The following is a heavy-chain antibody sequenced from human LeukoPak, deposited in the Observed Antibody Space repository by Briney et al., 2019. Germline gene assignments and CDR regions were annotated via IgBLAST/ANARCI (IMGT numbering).Heavy chain of an antibody. Sequence: GGSLRLSCAASGFTVSSDYMSWARQAPGKGLEWVSVIYSGGSTYYADSVKGRFTISRDKSKNTVYLQMNSLRFEDTAMYYCARNWFDPWGQGTLVTVSS. CDR2: IYSGGST. V-gene: IGHV3-53*05. J-gene: IGHJ5*02. CDR1: GFTVSSDY. CDR3: ARNWFDP.